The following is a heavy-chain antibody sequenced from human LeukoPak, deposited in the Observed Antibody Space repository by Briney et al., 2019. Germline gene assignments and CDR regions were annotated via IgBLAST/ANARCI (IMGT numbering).Heavy chain of an antibody. CDR2: MYYSGSI. V-gene: IGHV4-39*01. J-gene: IGHJ5*02. CDR1: GASISSSGYF. D-gene: IGHD2-15*01. CDR3: ARALGYCSGGSCTRGYNWFDP. Sequence: SETLSLTCSVSGASISSSGYFWGWIRQPPGKGLEWIGTMYYSGSINYNPSPKSRVTISVDTSKNQFSLNLSSVTAADTAVYYCARALGYCSGGSCTRGYNWFDPWGQGTLVTVSS.